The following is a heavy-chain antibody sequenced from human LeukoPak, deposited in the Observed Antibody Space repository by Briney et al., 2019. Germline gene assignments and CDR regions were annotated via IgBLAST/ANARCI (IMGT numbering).Heavy chain of an antibody. V-gene: IGHV4-34*01. CDR2: ISHSGDT. J-gene: IGHJ4*02. CDR1: GGSFNNYY. Sequence: SETLSLTCAVFGGSFNNYYWSWLRQPPGKGLEWIGEISHSGDTNYNPSLKSRVTMSLDTSKNQFFLNLNSVTAADMAVYYCARGFSHWGQGTLVTVSS. CDR3: ARGFSH.